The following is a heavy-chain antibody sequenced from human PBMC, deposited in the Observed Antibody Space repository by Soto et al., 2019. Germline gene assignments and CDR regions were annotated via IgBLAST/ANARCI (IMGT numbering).Heavy chain of an antibody. D-gene: IGHD6-6*01. CDR3: AMEEEGQLGLYGMDV. CDR1: GGTFSSYA. V-gene: IGHV1-69*06. J-gene: IGHJ6*02. CDR2: IIPIFGTA. Sequence: QVQLVQSGAEVKKPGSSVKVSCKASGGTFSSYAISWVRQAPGQGLEWMGGIIPIFGTANYAQKFQGRVTITADKSTSTAYMELSILRYKDTAVYYCAMEEEGQLGLYGMDVWGQGTTVTVSS.